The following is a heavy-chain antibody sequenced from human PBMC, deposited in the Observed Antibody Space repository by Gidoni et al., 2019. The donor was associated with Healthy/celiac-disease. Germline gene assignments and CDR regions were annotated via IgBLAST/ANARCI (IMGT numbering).Heavy chain of an antibody. V-gene: IGHV4-61*02. CDR3: AREEGYYYDSSGYK. J-gene: IGHJ4*02. CDR2: IYTSGST. Sequence: QVQLQESGPGLVKPSQTLSLTCTVSGGSISSGSYYWSWIRQPAGKGLEWIGRIYTSGSTNYNPSLKSRVTISVDTSKNQFSLKLSSVTAADTAVYYCAREEGYYYDSSGYKWGQETLVTVSS. CDR1: GGSISSGSYY. D-gene: IGHD3-22*01.